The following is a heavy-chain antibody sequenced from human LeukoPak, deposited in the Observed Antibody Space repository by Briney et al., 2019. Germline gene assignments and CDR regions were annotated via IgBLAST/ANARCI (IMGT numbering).Heavy chain of an antibody. D-gene: IGHD6-19*01. CDR3: AKTPKSFIAVAVYMDV. J-gene: IGHJ6*03. CDR1: GFNFSIYP. Sequence: GGTLRLSCTTSGFNFSIYPMTWVRQAPGKGLEWVSAISGSGGSTYYADSVKGRFTISRDNSKNTLYLQMNSLRAEDTAVYYCAKTPKSFIAVAVYMDVWGKGTTVTVSS. V-gene: IGHV3-23*01. CDR2: ISGSGGST.